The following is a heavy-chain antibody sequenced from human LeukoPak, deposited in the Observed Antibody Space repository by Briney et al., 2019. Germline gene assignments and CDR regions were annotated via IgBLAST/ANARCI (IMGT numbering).Heavy chain of an antibody. Sequence: GGSLRLSCAASGFSVSSNYMSWVRQAPGKGLEWVSVIYSGGSTYYADSVKGRFTISRDNSKNTLYLQMNSLRAEDTAVYYCARTYYYYYMDVWGKGTTITVSS. V-gene: IGHV3-53*01. J-gene: IGHJ6*03. CDR2: IYSGGST. CDR3: ARTYYYYYMDV. CDR1: GFSVSSNY.